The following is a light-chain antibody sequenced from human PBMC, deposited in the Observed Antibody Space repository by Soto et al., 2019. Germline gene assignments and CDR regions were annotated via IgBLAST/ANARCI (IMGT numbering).Light chain of an antibody. CDR1: SSNIGSNT. Sequence: QLVLTQPPSASGTPGQRVTISCSGSSSNIGSNTVNWYQQLPGTAPKLLIYSNHQRPSGVPDRFSGSKSGTSASLAISGLQSEDEADYYCAAWDDSLNGPVVFGGGTKLTVL. CDR3: AAWDDSLNGPVV. J-gene: IGLJ2*01. V-gene: IGLV1-44*01. CDR2: SNH.